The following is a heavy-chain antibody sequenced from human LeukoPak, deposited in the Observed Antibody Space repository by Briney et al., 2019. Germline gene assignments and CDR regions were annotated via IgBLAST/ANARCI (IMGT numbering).Heavy chain of an antibody. CDR3: TREGPTDWFDP. CDR2: IRSKAYGGTT. J-gene: IGHJ5*02. Sequence: GESLRLSCAASGFTFSHHGMHWVRQAPGKGLEWVGFIRSKAYGGTTEYAASVKGRFTISRDDSKSIAYLQMNSLKTEDTAVYYCTREGPTDWFDPWGQGTLVTVSS. CDR1: GFTFSHHG. V-gene: IGHV3-49*04.